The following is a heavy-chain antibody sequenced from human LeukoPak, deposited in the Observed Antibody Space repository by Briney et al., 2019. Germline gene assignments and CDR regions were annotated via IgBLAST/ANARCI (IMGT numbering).Heavy chain of an antibody. CDR1: GFTFSSYW. CDR3: ARGKGLRYFDCLSVGFDY. D-gene: IGHD3-9*01. CDR2: INGDGSST. J-gene: IGHJ4*02. Sequence: GGSLRLSSAASGFTFSSYWMHWVRQAPGKGLVWVSRINGDGSSTSYADSVKGRFTISRDNAKNTLYLQMNSLRAEDTAVYYCARGKGLRYFDCLSVGFDYWGQGTLVTVSS. V-gene: IGHV3-74*01.